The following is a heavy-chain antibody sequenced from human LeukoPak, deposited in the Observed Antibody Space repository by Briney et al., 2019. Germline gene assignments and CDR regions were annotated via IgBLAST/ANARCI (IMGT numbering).Heavy chain of an antibody. CDR3: AKDRLPLIRGIDY. V-gene: IGHV3-23*01. J-gene: IGHJ4*02. CDR2: ISGSGGTT. Sequence: GGSLRLSCAASGFTFSSHAVSWVRQAPGKGLEWVSAISGSGGTTYYADSVKGRFTTSRDNSKNTLYLQMNSLRAEDTAVYYCAKDRLPLIRGIDYWGQGTLVTVSS. CDR1: GFTFSSHA. D-gene: IGHD3-10*01.